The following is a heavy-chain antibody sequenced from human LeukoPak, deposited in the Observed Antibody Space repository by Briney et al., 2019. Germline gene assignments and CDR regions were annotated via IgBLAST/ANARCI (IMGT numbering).Heavy chain of an antibody. V-gene: IGHV4-59*01. CDR2: IYYSGST. Sequence: SETLSLTCTVSGGSISSYYWSWIRQPPGKGLEWIGYIYYSGSTNYNPSLKSRVTISVDTSKNQFSLKLSSVTAADTAVYYCARHGLRSGAADYWGQGTLVTVSS. D-gene: IGHD6-19*01. CDR1: GGSISSYY. CDR3: ARHGLRSGAADY. J-gene: IGHJ4*02.